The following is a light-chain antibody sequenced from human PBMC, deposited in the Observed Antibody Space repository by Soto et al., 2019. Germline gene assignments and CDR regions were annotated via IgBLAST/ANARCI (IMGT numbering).Light chain of an antibody. CDR1: QSVSSY. J-gene: IGKJ2*01. CDR2: DAS. V-gene: IGKV3-11*01. CDR3: QPRSNWLYT. Sequence: EIVLTQSPATLSLSPVERATLSCRASQSVSSYLAWYQQKPGQAPRLLIYDASNRATGIPARFSGSGSGTDFTLTIISLEPEDFAVYYCQPRSNWLYTFGQGTKLEIK.